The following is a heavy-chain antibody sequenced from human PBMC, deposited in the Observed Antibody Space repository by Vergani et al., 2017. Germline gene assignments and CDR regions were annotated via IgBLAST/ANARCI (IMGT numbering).Heavy chain of an antibody. CDR3: AKDVTVHVPPNWFDP. CDR2: ISGSGGNT. Sequence: EVQLLESGGGLVQPGGSLRLSCAASGFTFSSYAMTWVRQAPGKGLEWVSAISGSGGNTFYTDSVKGRFTISRDNSKDTLYLQMNSLRAEDTAVYYCAKDVTVHVPPNWFDPWGQGTLVTVSS. D-gene: IGHD6-6*01. V-gene: IGHV3-23*01. CDR1: GFTFSSYA. J-gene: IGHJ5*02.